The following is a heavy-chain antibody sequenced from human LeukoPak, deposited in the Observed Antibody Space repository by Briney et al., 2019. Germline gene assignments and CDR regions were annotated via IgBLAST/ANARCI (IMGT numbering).Heavy chain of an antibody. J-gene: IGHJ3*02. CDR3: ARDPLYCSGGSCYRGAFDI. V-gene: IGHV4-61*01. Sequence: SETLSLTCTVSGGSLSSGSYYWSWLRQPPGTGLEWLGYIYYSESTNYNPSLKSRVTISVDTSKNQFPLKLSSVTAAATAVYYCARDPLYCSGGSCYRGAFDIWGQGTMVTVSS. CDR2: IYYSEST. D-gene: IGHD2-15*01. CDR1: GGSLSSGSYY.